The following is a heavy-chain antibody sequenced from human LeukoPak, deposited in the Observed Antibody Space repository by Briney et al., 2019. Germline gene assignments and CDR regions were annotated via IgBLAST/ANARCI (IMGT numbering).Heavy chain of an antibody. D-gene: IGHD3-10*01. CDR3: ARGTMVREGYYFDY. Sequence: PSETLSLTCTVSGGSISSGDYYWSWIRQPPGKGLEWIGYIYYSGSTYYNPSLKSRVTISVDTSKNQFSLKLSSVTAADTAVYYCARGTMVREGYYFDYWGQGTLVTVSS. CDR1: GGSISSGDYY. J-gene: IGHJ4*02. CDR2: IYYSGST. V-gene: IGHV4-30-4*01.